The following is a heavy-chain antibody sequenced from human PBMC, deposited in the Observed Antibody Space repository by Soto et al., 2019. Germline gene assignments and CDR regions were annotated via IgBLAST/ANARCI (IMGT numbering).Heavy chain of an antibody. J-gene: IGHJ6*02. D-gene: IGHD3-9*01. V-gene: IGHV4-31*03. Sequence: SETLSLTCTVSGGSISSFCYYWSWIRQHPGKGLEWIGYIYYSGSTYYNPSLKSRVTISVDTSKNQFSLKLSSVTAADTAVYYCARDSNFYDILTGYKMTYGMYFWGQGTTVTVSS. CDR2: IYYSGST. CDR3: ARDSNFYDILTGYKMTYGMYF. CDR1: GGSISSFCYY.